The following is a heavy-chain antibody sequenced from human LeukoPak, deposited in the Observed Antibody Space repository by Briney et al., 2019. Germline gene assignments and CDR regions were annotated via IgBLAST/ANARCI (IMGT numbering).Heavy chain of an antibody. CDR1: GFTFSSYG. D-gene: IGHD6-19*01. CDR3: AKVAAGSGWCFDY. V-gene: IGHV3-30*02. CDR2: IRYDGTNK. J-gene: IGHJ4*02. Sequence: GGSLRLSCAASGFTFSSYGMHWVRQAPSKGLEWVAFIRYDGTNKYYADSVKGRFTISRDNSKNTLYLQMNSLRAEDTAVYYCAKVAAGSGWCFDYWGQGTLVTVSS.